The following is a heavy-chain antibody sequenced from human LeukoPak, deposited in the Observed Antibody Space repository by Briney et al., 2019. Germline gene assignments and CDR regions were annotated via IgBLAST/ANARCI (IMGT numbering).Heavy chain of an antibody. CDR1: GGSISSSSYY. Sequence: SETLSLTCTVSGGSISSSSYYWGWIRQPPGKGLEWIGSIYHSGSTNYNPSLKSRVTISVDKSKKQFSLKLSSVTAADTAVYYCARGSQLWPPQIDYWGQGTLVTVSS. V-gene: IGHV4-39*07. D-gene: IGHD5-18*01. CDR2: IYHSGST. J-gene: IGHJ4*02. CDR3: ARGSQLWPPQIDY.